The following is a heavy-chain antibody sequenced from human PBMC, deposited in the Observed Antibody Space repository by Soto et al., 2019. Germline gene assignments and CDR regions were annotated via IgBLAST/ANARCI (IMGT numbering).Heavy chain of an antibody. CDR2: IYYSGST. V-gene: IGHV4-31*02. Sequence: SETLSLTCTVSGGSISSGGYYWSWLRQHPGKGLEWIGYIYYSGSTYYNPSLKSRVTISVDTSKNQFSLKLSSVTAADTAVYYCARVAAAEYYYYYYGTDVWGQGTTVTVSS. CDR3: ARVAAAEYYYYYYGTDV. CDR1: GGSISSGGYY. J-gene: IGHJ6*02. D-gene: IGHD6-13*01.